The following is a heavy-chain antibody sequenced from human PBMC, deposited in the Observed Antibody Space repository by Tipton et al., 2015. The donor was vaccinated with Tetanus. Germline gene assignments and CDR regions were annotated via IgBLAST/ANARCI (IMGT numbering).Heavy chain of an antibody. CDR3: ARDIEEVGATKYFDY. D-gene: IGHD1-26*01. V-gene: IGHV4-59*01. Sequence: GLVKPSETLSLTCTVSGGSIGGYYWSWIRQPPGKGPEWIGQIHSSGSTNYIPSLKSRVTISLDTSKNQFSLRLTSVTAADTAVYYCARDIEEVGATKYFDYWGQGTLVTVSS. J-gene: IGHJ4*02. CDR1: GGSIGGYY. CDR2: IHSSGST.